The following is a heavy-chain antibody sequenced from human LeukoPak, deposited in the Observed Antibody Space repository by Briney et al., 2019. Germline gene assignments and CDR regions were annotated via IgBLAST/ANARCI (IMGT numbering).Heavy chain of an antibody. CDR1: GYIFTNYW. J-gene: IGHJ4*02. CDR2: IHPGDSDT. Sequence: GESLKISCKCSGYIFTNYWIGWGRPLPGKGLEWMGIIHPGDSDTRYSPSFQGQVTISADKSISTAYLQWSSLKASDTAMYYCARHEGYCSGDSCLFDYWGQGTLVTVSS. D-gene: IGHD2-15*01. V-gene: IGHV5-51*01. CDR3: ARHEGYCSGDSCLFDY.